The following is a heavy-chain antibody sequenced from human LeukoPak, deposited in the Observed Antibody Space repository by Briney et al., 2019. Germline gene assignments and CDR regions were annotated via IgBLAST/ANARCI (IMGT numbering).Heavy chain of an antibody. J-gene: IGHJ5*02. V-gene: IGHV4-59*01. CDR1: GGSINMYY. CDR2: IYDSVST. CDR3: ARQGDYYDSSGYL. D-gene: IGHD3-22*01. Sequence: PSETLSLTCTVAGGSINMYYWSWIRQPPGEGLEWIGYIYDSVSTNYNPSRKSRVTTSVDTSKNQFSLKLSSVPAADTAVYYCARQGDYYDSSGYLWGQGTLVTVSS.